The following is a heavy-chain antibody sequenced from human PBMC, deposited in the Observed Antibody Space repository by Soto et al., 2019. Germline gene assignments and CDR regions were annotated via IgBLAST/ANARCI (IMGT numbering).Heavy chain of an antibody. D-gene: IGHD6-13*01. CDR3: ARDKGIAAAGNPTLDY. CDR2: TYYRSKWYN. Sequence: SQTLSLTCAISGDSVSSNSAAWNWIRQSPSRGLEWLGRTYYRSKWYNDYAVSVKSRITINPDTSENQFSLQLNSVTPEDTAVYYCARDKGIAAAGNPTLDYWGQGTLVTVSS. J-gene: IGHJ4*02. V-gene: IGHV6-1*01. CDR1: GDSVSSNSAA.